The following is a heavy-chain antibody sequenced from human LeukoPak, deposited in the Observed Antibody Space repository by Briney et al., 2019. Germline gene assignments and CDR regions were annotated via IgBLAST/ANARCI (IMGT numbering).Heavy chain of an antibody. Sequence: GESLKISCQASGSVFSNYWIGWVRQLPGKGPEWVGFIYPADSSTRYSPSFQGQVTISADKSISTAYLQWSSLKASDTAMYYCARRYYHTTEFDPWGQGTLVTVSS. D-gene: IGHD3-10*01. J-gene: IGHJ5*02. CDR2: IYPADSST. V-gene: IGHV5-51*01. CDR3: ARRYYHTTEFDP. CDR1: GSVFSNYW.